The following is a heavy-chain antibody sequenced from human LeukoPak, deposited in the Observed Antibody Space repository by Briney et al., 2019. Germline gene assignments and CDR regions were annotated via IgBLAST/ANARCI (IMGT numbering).Heavy chain of an antibody. CDR3: ARGAEWLVQERFDP. D-gene: IGHD6-19*01. Sequence: GGSLRLSCAASGFMFSSYWMSWVRQAPGKGLEWVADIKEDGSEKSYVDSVKGRFTISRDNAKNSLYLQMNSLRAEDTAVYYCARGAEWLVQERFDPWGQGTLVTVSS. CDR1: GFMFSSYW. V-gene: IGHV3-7*01. CDR2: IKEDGSEK. J-gene: IGHJ5*02.